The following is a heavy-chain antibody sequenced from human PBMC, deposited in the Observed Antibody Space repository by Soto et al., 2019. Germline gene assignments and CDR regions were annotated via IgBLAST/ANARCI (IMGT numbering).Heavy chain of an antibody. D-gene: IGHD2-2*02. CDR3: ARNADIGDIGLVPDAINAMDV. CDR1: GGTFSSYS. J-gene: IGHJ6*02. CDR2: IMPFFGIA. Sequence: QVQLVQSGAEVKKPGSSVKVSCKASGGTFSSYSFSWVRQAPGQGLEWMGRIMPFFGIASYAQKFKGRVTNTADTTTSTAYMELSTLTSEDTAVYYCARNADIGDIGLVPDAINAMDVWGRGTTVTVSS. V-gene: IGHV1-69*02.